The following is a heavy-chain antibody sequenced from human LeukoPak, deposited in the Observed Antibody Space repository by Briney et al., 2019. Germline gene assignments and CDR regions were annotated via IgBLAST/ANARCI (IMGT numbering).Heavy chain of an antibody. Sequence: PGGSLRLSCAASGFALRIYEMNWVRQAPGKGLEWVAYISESGSDIYYEDSVKGRFTISRDNAKNSIYLQVNSLRAEDTAVYYCARDSGHCDDNSCHHFDDWGQGTLVTVSS. D-gene: IGHD3-22*01. CDR1: GFALRIYE. J-gene: IGHJ4*02. CDR3: ARDSGHCDDNSCHHFDD. V-gene: IGHV3-48*03. CDR2: ISESGSDI.